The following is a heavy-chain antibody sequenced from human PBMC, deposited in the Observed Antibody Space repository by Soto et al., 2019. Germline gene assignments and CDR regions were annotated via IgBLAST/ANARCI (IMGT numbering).Heavy chain of an antibody. V-gene: IGHV3-33*01. J-gene: IGHJ4*02. CDR1: GFTFSNYG. D-gene: IGHD2-21*01. CDR3: ARGLHSLFDY. Sequence: GGSLRLSCAASGFTFSNYGMHWVRQAPGKGLEWVAVIWYDGNNKYYADSVKGRFTISRDNSNNTLYVQMTSLRAEDTAVYYCARGLHSLFDYWGQGTLVTVS. CDR2: IWYDGNNK.